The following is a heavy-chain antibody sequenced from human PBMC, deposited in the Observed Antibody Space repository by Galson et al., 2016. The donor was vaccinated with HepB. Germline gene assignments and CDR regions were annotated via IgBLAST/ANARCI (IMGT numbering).Heavy chain of an antibody. Sequence: SLRLSCAASGFTFSSFPMHWVRQTPGKGLEWVAIISYDGSNEYYADSVKGRFTISRDNSRKTLYLQMNSLRAEDTAVYYCAKDQDDSILGYYFDHWGQGTLVTVSS. CDR1: GFTFSSFP. CDR2: ISYDGSNE. CDR3: AKDQDDSILGYYFDH. V-gene: IGHV3-30-3*01. J-gene: IGHJ4*02. D-gene: IGHD2-15*01.